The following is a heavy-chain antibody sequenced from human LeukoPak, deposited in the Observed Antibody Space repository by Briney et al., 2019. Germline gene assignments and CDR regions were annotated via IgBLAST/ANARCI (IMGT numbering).Heavy chain of an antibody. Sequence: GGSLRLSCAASGFTFSSYGMHWVRQAPGKGLEWVAFIRYDGSNKYYADSVKGRFTISRDNSKNTLYLQMNSLRAEDTAVYYCAKDPTKVGQQNEYFQHWGQGTLVTVSS. V-gene: IGHV3-30*02. J-gene: IGHJ1*01. D-gene: IGHD6-13*01. CDR3: AKDPTKVGQQNEYFQH. CDR1: GFTFSSYG. CDR2: IRYDGSNK.